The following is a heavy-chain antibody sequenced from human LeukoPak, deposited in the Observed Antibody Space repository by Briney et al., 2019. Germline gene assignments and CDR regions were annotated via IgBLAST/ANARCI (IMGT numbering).Heavy chain of an antibody. J-gene: IGHJ4*02. CDR2: VSGNGGNT. CDR3: ARSVGATKGDYFDY. Sequence: GGSLRLSCAASGFTFTSYAMSWVRQAPGKGLEWVSAVSGNGGNTFYAESVKGRFTISRDNSKNTLYLQMNSLRAEDTAVYYCARSVGATKGDYFDYWGQGTLVTVSS. CDR1: GFTFTSYA. D-gene: IGHD1-26*01. V-gene: IGHV3-23*01.